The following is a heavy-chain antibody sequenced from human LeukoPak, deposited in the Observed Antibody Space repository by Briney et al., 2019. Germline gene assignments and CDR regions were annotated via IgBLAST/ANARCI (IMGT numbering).Heavy chain of an antibody. V-gene: IGHV3-23*01. CDR3: AKAPAGIVGATTFFY. Sequence: GGSLRLSCAASGFTFSSYAMSWVRQAPGKGLEWVSAISGSGGSTYYADSVKGRFTISRDNSKNTLYLQMNSLRAEDTAVYYCAKAPAGIVGATTFFYWGQGTLVTVSS. D-gene: IGHD1-26*01. J-gene: IGHJ4*02. CDR2: ISGSGGST. CDR1: GFTFSSYA.